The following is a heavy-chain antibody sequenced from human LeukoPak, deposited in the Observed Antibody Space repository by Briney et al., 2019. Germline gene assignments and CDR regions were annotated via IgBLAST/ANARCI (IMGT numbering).Heavy chain of an antibody. D-gene: IGHD1-26*01. CDR1: GYTFTGYY. CDR3: ARDGAGEWIVRATGIDY. CDR2: INPNSGGT. Sequence: ASVKVSCKASGYTFTGYYMHWVRQAPGQGLEWMGWINPNSGGTNYAQKFQGRVTMTRDTSISTAYMELSRLRSDDTAVYYCARDGAGEWIVRATGIDYWGQGTLVTVSS. J-gene: IGHJ4*02. V-gene: IGHV1-2*02.